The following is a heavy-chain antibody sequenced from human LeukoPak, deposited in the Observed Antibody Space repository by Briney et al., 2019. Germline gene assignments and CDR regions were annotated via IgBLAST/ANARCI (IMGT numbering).Heavy chain of an antibody. D-gene: IGHD3-10*01. J-gene: IGHJ6*03. CDR1: GFTVSSNY. V-gene: IGHV3-53*01. Sequence: GGSLRLSCVASGFTVSSNYMSWVRQAPGKGLEWVSVIYSGGSTYYADSGKGRFTISRDNSKNTLYLQMNSLRAEATAVYYCASGSGSYRTPYYYMDVWGTGTTVTVSS. CDR3: ASGSGSYRTPYYYMDV. CDR2: IYSGGST.